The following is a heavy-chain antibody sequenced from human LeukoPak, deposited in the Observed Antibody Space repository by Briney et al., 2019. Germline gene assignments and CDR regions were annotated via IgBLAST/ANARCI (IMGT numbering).Heavy chain of an antibody. J-gene: IGHJ4*02. CDR3: SRDSVYPGYRSSWYLDPTTPNFDY. V-gene: IGHV1-18*01. Sequence: AAVKVTFKSSAYTFTSYGISWMRQAPGPGHERMGGISAYNGNTAYAAELQGRVTMITETSTRKAEMELRSLRSDETAGYYCSRDSVYPGYRSSWYLDPTTPNFDYWGQGTLVTVSS. CDR1: AYTFTSYG. D-gene: IGHD6-13*01. CDR2: ISAYNGNT.